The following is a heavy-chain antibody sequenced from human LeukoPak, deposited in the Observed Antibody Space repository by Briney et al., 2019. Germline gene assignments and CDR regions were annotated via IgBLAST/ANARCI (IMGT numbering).Heavy chain of an antibody. D-gene: IGHD1-26*01. Sequence: GGSLRLSCAASGVAFSSSWIHCGRQAPGKGLVWVSRINKDGSVTDYAESVKGRFSISRDNAKNTLYLQMNSLRVEDTAIYYCVKVRGRARVGYFDYWGQGTLVTVSS. CDR2: INKDGSVT. J-gene: IGHJ4*02. V-gene: IGHV3-74*01. CDR1: GVAFSSSW. CDR3: VKVRGRARVGYFDY.